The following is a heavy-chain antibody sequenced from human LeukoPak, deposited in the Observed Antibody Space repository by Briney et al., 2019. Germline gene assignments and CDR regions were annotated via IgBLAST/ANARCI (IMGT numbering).Heavy chain of an antibody. CDR1: GYSISSAYY. D-gene: IGHD3-10*01. CDR3: ARYYGSGSSIDY. CDR2: VSHSGTT. V-gene: IGHV4-38-2*02. J-gene: IGHJ4*02. Sequence: PSETLSLTCTVSGYSISSAYYWGWIRQPPGTGLEWIGSVSHSGTTYYNPSLKSRVTISVDTSKNQFSLKLNSVTAADTAVYYCARYYGSGSSIDYWGQGTQVTVSS.